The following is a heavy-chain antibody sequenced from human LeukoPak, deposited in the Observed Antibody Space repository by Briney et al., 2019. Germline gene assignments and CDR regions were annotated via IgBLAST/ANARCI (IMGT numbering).Heavy chain of an antibody. V-gene: IGHV4-34*01. D-gene: IGHD2-2*01. CDR1: GGSFSGYY. J-gene: IGHJ4*02. CDR3: ARRRYCSSTSCPVLDY. CDR2: MNHSGST. Sequence: SETLSLTCAVYGGSFSGYYWSWIRQPQGKGLEWIGEMNHSGSTNYNPSLKSRVTISVDTSKNQFSLKLSSVTAADTAVYYCARRRYCSSTSCPVLDYWGQGTLITVSS.